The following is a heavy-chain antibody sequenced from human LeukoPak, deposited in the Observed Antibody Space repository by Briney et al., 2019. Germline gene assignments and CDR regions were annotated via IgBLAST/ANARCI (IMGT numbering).Heavy chain of an antibody. D-gene: IGHD3-10*01. V-gene: IGHV3-30*02. CDR2: IRYDGSNT. J-gene: IGHJ6*03. CDR3: ARSLRVRGVPDYMDV. CDR1: GFTFSIYG. Sequence: GSLRLSCTASGFTFSIYGTHWVRQAPGKGLEWVAFIRYDGSNTYYADSVKGRFTISRDNSKNTLYLQMNSLRGEDTAVYYCARSLRVRGVPDYMDVWGKGTTVTISS.